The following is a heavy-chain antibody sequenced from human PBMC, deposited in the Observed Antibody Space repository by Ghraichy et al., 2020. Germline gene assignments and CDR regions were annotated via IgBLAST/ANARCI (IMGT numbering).Heavy chain of an antibody. CDR2: IFGGGHGA. CDR3: AKMDGHPVESYCFDY. J-gene: IGHJ4*02. Sequence: GESLNISCTASGFTFRDFAMSWVRQAPGKGLEWVSSIFGGGHGAKYADSVQGRFIISRDNSKNTLYLQMDSLTAEDTALYYCAKMDGHPVESYCFDYWGQGTLVSVSS. V-gene: IGHV3-23*01. D-gene: IGHD3-16*02. CDR1: GFTFRDFA.